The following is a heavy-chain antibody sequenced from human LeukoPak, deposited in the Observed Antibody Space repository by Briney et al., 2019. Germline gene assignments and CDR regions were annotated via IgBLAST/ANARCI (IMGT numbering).Heavy chain of an antibody. CDR1: GGSFSGYY. D-gene: IGHD3-3*01. CDR3: ARGGSVLRFLEWLLSFDY. J-gene: IGHJ4*02. CDR2: INHSGST. V-gene: IGHV4-34*01. Sequence: MTSETLSLTCAVYGGSFSGYYWSWIRQPPGKGLEGIGEINHSGSTNYNPSLKSRVTISVDTSKNQFSLKLSSVTAADTDVYYCARGGSVLRFLEWLLSFDYWGQGTLVTVSS.